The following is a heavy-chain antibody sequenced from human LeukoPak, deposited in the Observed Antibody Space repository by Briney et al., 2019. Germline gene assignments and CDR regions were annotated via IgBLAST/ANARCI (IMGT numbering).Heavy chain of an antibody. CDR1: GFTFSSYA. J-gene: IGHJ4*02. CDR2: IGGSGGST. V-gene: IGHV3-23*01. Sequence: GGSLRLSCAASGFTFSSYAMSWVRQAPGKGLEWGSVIGGSGGSTYYADSVKGRFTISRDNSENTLYLQMSSLRAEDTAVYYCAKKKRELRGFDYWGQGTLVTVSS. CDR3: AKKKRELRGFDY. D-gene: IGHD1-7*01.